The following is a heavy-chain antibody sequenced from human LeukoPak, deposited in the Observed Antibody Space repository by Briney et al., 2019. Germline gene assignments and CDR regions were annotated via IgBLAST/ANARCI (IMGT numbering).Heavy chain of an antibody. J-gene: IGHJ4*02. V-gene: IGHV1-24*01. D-gene: IGHD3-3*01. Sequence: ASVKVSCEVSGYTLTELSMHWVRQAPGKGLEWMGGFDPEDGETIYAQKFQGRVTMTEDTSTDTAYMELSSLRSEDTAVYYCATVFGNGEYYDFWSGYLYWGQGTLVTVSS. CDR1: GYTLTELS. CDR3: ATVFGNGEYYDFWSGYLY. CDR2: FDPEDGET.